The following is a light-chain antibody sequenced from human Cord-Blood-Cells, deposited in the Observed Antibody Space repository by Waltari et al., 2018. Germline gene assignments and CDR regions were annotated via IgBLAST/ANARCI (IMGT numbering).Light chain of an antibody. J-gene: IGKJ2*01. CDR2: AAS. CDR1: QSIRSY. Sequence: DIQLTQSPSSLSASVGDRVTITCRASQSIRSYLNWDQQKPGKAPKLLIYAASSLQSGVPSWFSGSVSGTDFTLTISSLQPEDFATYYCQQSYSTPYTFGQGTKLEIK. V-gene: IGKV1-39*01. CDR3: QQSYSTPYT.